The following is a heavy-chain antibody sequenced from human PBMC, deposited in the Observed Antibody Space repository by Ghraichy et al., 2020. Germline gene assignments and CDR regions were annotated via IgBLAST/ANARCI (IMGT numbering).Heavy chain of an antibody. CDR1: GGSISSYY. V-gene: IGHV4-59*01. CDR2: IYYSGRT. CDR3: AKTVGGDYDYNMDV. Sequence: SETLSLTCIVSGGSISSYYWSWIRQPPGKGLGWIGYIYYSGRTNYNPSLQSRLTISVDTSKDQFSLKLSSGTAADTAVYYCAKTVGGDYDYNMDVWGQGTPVTVSS. D-gene: IGHD6-19*01. J-gene: IGHJ6*02.